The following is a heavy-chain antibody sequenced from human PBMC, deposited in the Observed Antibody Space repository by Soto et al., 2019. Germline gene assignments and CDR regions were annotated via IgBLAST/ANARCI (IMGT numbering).Heavy chain of an antibody. Sequence: SETLSLTCTVSGGSISSYYWSWIRQPPGKGLEWIGYIYYSGSTNYSPSLKSRVTISVDTSKNQFSLKLSSVTAADTAVYYCARDAGSCSGGSCYSLDYWGQGTLVTVSS. CDR2: IYYSGST. D-gene: IGHD2-15*01. CDR3: ARDAGSCSGGSCYSLDY. J-gene: IGHJ4*02. CDR1: GGSISSYY. V-gene: IGHV4-59*01.